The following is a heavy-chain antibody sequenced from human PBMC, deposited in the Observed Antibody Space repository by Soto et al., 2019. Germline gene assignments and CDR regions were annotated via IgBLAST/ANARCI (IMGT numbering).Heavy chain of an antibody. CDR3: ARDGRYYDSSGYFNDAFDI. CDR1: GYTFTSYG. CDR2: ISAYNDNT. Sequence: ASVKVSCKASGYTFTSYGISWVRQAPGQGLEWKGWISAYNDNTNYAQKHQGRVNMTTDTSTSTAYMELRFLRSDDTAVYYCARDGRYYDSSGYFNDAFDIWG. V-gene: IGHV1-18*01. D-gene: IGHD3-22*01. J-gene: IGHJ3*02.